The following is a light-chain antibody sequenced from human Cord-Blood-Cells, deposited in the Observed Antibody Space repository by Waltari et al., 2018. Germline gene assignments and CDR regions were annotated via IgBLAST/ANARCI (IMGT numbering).Light chain of an antibody. J-gene: IGKJ2*01. CDR3: QQSYSTPMYT. CDR1: QSISSY. CDR2: AAS. Sequence: IQMTQSPSALSASGGDRVTITCRASQSISSYLNWYQQKPGKAPKLMIYAASSLQSGVPSRFSGSGSGTDFTHTISSLQPEDFATYYCQQSYSTPMYTFGQGTKLAIK. V-gene: IGKV1-39*01.